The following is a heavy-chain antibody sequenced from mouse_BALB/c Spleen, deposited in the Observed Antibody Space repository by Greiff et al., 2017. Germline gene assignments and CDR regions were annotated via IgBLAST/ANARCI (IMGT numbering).Heavy chain of an antibody. J-gene: IGHJ4*01. CDR2: ISSGGGST. Sequence: EVQLVESGGGLVKPGGSLKLSCAASGFAFSSYDMSWVRQTPEKRLEWVAYISSGGGSTYYPDTVKGRFTISRDNAKNTLYLQMSSLKSEDTAMYYCARSNATDYWGQGTSVTVSS. CDR3: ARSNATDY. V-gene: IGHV5-12-1*01. CDR1: GFAFSSYD.